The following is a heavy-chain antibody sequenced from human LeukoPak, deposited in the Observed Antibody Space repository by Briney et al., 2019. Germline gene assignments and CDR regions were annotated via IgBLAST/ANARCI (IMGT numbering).Heavy chain of an antibody. J-gene: IGHJ5*02. Sequence: PSETLSLTCTVSGGSISSYYWSWIRQPPGKGLEWIGEINHSGSTNYNPSLKSRVTISVDTSKNQFSLKLSSVTAADTAVYYCARVPIVVVVAATLKSDWFDPWGQGTLVTVSS. D-gene: IGHD2-15*01. V-gene: IGHV4-34*01. CDR3: ARVPIVVVVAATLKSDWFDP. CDR1: GGSISSYY. CDR2: INHSGST.